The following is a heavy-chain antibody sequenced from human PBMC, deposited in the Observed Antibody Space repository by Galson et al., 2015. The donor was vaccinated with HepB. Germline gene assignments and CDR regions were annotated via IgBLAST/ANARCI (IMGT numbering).Heavy chain of an antibody. Sequence: SLRLSCAASGFTFSNYGMTWVRQAPGKGLEWVSGINLSGGSTHYADSVKGRFTISRDNANKTLFLEMNSLRAEDTALYYCAKMGPHFGVVFDALDFWGQGTMVTVSS. D-gene: IGHD3-3*01. CDR3: AKMGPHFGVVFDALDF. J-gene: IGHJ3*01. CDR1: GFTFSNYG. CDR2: INLSGGST. V-gene: IGHV3-23*01.